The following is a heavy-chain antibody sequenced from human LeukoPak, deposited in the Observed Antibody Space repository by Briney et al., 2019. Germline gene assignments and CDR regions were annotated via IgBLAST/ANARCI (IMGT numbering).Heavy chain of an antibody. D-gene: IGHD1-14*01. CDR3: GRDRTGGPLFDY. J-gene: IGHJ4*02. CDR1: GGSISSYY. CDR2: FNHSGST. Sequence: KSSETLSLTCTVSGGSISSYYWSWIRQPPGKGLEWIGEFNHSGSTTYNPSLKSRVTISVDTSQNQTFLQLNSANPGDTARYYGGRDRTGGPLFDYWGQGTLVTVSS. V-gene: IGHV4-34*01.